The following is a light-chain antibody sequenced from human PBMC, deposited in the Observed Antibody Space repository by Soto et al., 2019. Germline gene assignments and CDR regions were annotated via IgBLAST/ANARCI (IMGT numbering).Light chain of an antibody. CDR3: SSYAGSNTFV. V-gene: IGLV2-8*01. J-gene: IGLJ2*01. CDR2: EVS. CDR1: SSDVGGYNF. Sequence: QSALTQPASVSGSPGQSIIISCTGTSSDVGGYNFVSWYQQHPGKAPKLMISEVSKRPSGVPDRFSGSKSGNTASLTVSGLQAEDEADYYCSSYAGSNTFVFGGGTKLTVL.